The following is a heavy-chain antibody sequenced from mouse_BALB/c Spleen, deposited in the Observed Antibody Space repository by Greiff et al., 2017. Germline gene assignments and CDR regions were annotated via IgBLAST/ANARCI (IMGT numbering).Heavy chain of an antibody. J-gene: IGHJ1*01. CDR1: GFNIKDYY. V-gene: IGHV14-1*02. D-gene: IGHD2-3*01. Sequence: EVKLQQSGAELVRPGALVKLSCKASGFNIKDYYMHWVKQRPEQGLEWIGWIDPENGNTIYDPKFQGKASITADTSSNTAYLQLSSLTSEDTAVYYCARSGDGYFYWYFDVWGAGTTVTVSS. CDR2: IDPENGNT. CDR3: ARSGDGYFYWYFDV.